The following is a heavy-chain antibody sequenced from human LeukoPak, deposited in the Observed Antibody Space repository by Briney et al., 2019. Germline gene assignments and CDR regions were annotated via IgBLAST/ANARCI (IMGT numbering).Heavy chain of an antibody. CDR3: ARGTMIVVVNWFVP. J-gene: IGHJ5*02. D-gene: IGHD3-22*01. Sequence: SETLSLTCAVYGGSFSGYYWSWIRQAPGKGLEWIGEINHSGSTNYNPSLKSRVTISVDTSKNQFSLKLSSVTAADTAVYYCARGTMIVVVNWFVPWGQGTLVTVSS. CDR1: GGSFSGYY. CDR2: INHSGST. V-gene: IGHV4-34*01.